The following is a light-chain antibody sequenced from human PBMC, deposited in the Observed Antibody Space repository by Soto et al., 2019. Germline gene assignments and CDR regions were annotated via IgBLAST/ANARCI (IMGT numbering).Light chain of an antibody. Sequence: QSALTQPPSASGSPGQSVTISCTGNSNDVGHSSFISWYQQHPGKGPKLIIYEVSKRPSGVPDRFSGSKSGNTASLSVSGLQDEDEADYFCNAQADNGKNVFGTGNKVTVL. CDR3: NAQADNGKNV. J-gene: IGLJ1*01. V-gene: IGLV2-8*01. CDR2: EVS. CDR1: SNDVGHSSF.